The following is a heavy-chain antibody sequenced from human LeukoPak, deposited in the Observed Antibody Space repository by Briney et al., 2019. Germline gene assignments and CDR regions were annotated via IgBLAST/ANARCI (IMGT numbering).Heavy chain of an antibody. CDR2: IKADASEI. CDR3: ARGPPFDI. V-gene: IGHV3-7*01. J-gene: IGHJ3*02. CDR1: GIDFSVFY. Sequence: GGSLRLSCAVSGIDFSVFYMSWVRQSPGKGLEWVANIKADASEIYYLDSVKGRFTITRDNAKESVYLQMNSLRVEDTAVYYCARGPPFDIWGQGTVVTVSS.